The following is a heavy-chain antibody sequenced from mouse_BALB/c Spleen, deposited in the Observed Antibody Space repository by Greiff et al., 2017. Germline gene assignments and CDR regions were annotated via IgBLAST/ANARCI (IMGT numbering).Heavy chain of an antibody. CDR3: ARWITTVVSHFDY. CDR2: ISYSGST. CDR1: GYSITSYYA. J-gene: IGHJ2*01. V-gene: IGHV3-2*02. D-gene: IGHD1-1*01. Sequence: EVKLQESGPGLVKPSQSLSLSCTVTGYSITSYYAWNWIRQFPGNKLEWMGYISYSGSTSYNPSLKSRISITQDTSKNQFFLQMNSMTTEDTATYYCARWITTVVSHFDYWGQGTTLTVSA.